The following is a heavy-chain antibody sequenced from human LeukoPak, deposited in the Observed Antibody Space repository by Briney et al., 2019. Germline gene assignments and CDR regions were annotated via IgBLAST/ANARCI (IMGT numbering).Heavy chain of an antibody. CDR3: ARLRVSIYGDYVRHIDY. J-gene: IGHJ4*02. V-gene: IGHV4-34*01. CDR1: GGSFSGYY. D-gene: IGHD4-17*01. CDR2: INHSGST. Sequence: SETLSLTCAVYGGSFSGYYWSWIRQPPGKGLEWIGEINHSGSTNYNPSLKSRVTISVDTSKNQFSLKLSSVTAADTAVYYCARLRVSIYGDYVRHIDYWGQGTLVTVSS.